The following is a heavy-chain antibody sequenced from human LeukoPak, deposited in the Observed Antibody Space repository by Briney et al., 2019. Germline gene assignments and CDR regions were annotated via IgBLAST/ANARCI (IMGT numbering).Heavy chain of an antibody. D-gene: IGHD4-17*01. Sequence: PSETLSLTCTVSGVSITSYYWTWIRQPPGKGLEWTGYIHYTGSTNYNPSLKSRVTISLDTSKNQFSLKLTSVTAADTAVYYCARGGTTVTPGLLWFDPWGQGSLVAVSS. CDR1: GVSITSYY. J-gene: IGHJ5*02. CDR3: ARGGTTVTPGLLWFDP. CDR2: IHYTGST. V-gene: IGHV4-59*01.